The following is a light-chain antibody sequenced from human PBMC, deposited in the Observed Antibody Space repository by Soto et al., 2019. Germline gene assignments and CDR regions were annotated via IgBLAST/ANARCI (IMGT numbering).Light chain of an antibody. CDR3: QEYNNYPWT. Sequence: DIQMTQSPSSLSASVGDRVTITCRASQTIGSWLAWYQQKPREAPKLLIYKASILESGVPSRFSGSGSGTEFMLTIRSLQPEDFATYFCQEYNNYPWTFGQGTKVDIK. CDR2: KAS. J-gene: IGKJ1*01. V-gene: IGKV1-5*03. CDR1: QTIGSW.